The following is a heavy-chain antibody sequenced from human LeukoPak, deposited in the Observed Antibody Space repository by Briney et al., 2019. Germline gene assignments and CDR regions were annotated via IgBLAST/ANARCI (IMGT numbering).Heavy chain of an antibody. V-gene: IGHV4-39*01. CDR3: ARHGYGDDVGNWFDP. Sequence: SETLSLTCTVSGGSISTSSYYWGWVRQPPGKGLEWIGNILYSGSTNYSPSLKSRVTISVDTSKNQFSLKLSSVTAADTAVCYCARHGYGDDVGNWFDPWGQGTLVSVSS. CDR1: GGSISTSSYY. D-gene: IGHD2-2*03. J-gene: IGHJ5*02. CDR2: ILYSGST.